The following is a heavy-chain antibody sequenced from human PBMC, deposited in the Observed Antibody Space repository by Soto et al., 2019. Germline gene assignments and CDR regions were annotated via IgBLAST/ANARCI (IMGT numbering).Heavy chain of an antibody. Sequence: EVQLVETGGGLIQPGGSLRLSCEASGFSISSNYMTWVRQAPGKGLEWVSLLYSGGTSYYADSVKGRFTISRDNSKNTLFLQMNRLKTEDTAVYYCARGQQVSTIRGVQGFDYWGQGTLVTVSS. CDR1: GFSISSNY. V-gene: IGHV3-53*02. CDR3: ARGQQVSTIRGVQGFDY. D-gene: IGHD3-10*01. J-gene: IGHJ4*02. CDR2: LYSGGTS.